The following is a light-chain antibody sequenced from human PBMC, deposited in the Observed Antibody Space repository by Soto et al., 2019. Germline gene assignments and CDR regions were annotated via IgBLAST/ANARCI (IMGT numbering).Light chain of an antibody. Sequence: QSVLTQPASVSGSPGQSITSSCTGTSSDIGVYNYVSWYQQHPGKAPKLMIYEVNNRPSGVSNRFSGSKSGNTASLTISGLQAEEEADYYCSSYTTSNTYVFGTGTKVTVL. CDR3: SSYTTSNTYV. J-gene: IGLJ1*01. CDR1: SSDIGVYNY. V-gene: IGLV2-14*01. CDR2: EVN.